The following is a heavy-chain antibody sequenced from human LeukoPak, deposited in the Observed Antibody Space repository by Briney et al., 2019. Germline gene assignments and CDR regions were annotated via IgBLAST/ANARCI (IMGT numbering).Heavy chain of an antibody. CDR1: GFTFSSNA. J-gene: IGHJ4*02. Sequence: GGSLRLSCAASGFTFSSNAMSWVRQAPGKGLEWVSVISGSGGSTYYADSVKGRFTISRDNSKNTLYLQMNSLRAEDTAVYYCAKGHDFWSGYYDYWGQGTLVTVSS. V-gene: IGHV3-23*01. CDR3: AKGHDFWSGYYDY. D-gene: IGHD3-3*01. CDR2: ISGSGGST.